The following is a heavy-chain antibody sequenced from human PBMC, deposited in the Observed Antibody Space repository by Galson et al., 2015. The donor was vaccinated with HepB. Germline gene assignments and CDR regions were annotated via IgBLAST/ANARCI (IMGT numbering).Heavy chain of an antibody. Sequence: QSGAEVNKPGESLKISCEGSGYTFSNYWIGWVRQMPGKGLEWMGIIYPGDSDATYSPSFQGQVTISADKSIGTAYLQWSSLKASDNAIYYCAGQSLHYLTLTGYYLYCFDYWGQGTLVTVSS. D-gene: IGHD3-9*01. CDR1: GYTFSNYW. CDR2: IYPGDSDA. CDR3: AGQSLHYLTLTGYYLYCFDY. J-gene: IGHJ4*02. V-gene: IGHV5-51*01.